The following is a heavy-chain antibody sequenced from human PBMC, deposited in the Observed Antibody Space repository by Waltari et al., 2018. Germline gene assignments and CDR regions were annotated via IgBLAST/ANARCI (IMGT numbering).Heavy chain of an antibody. CDR3: ARRSRENYDFWSGYSDAFDI. CDR2: IYYSGST. CDR1: GGSISSYS. V-gene: IGHV4-59*01. Sequence: QVQLQESGPGLVKPSETLSLTCTVSGGSISSYSWSWLRQPPGKGLEWIGYIYYSGSTNYNPSLKSRVTISVDTSKNQFSLKLSSVTAADTAVYYCARRSRENYDFWSGYSDAFDIWGQGTMVTVSS. J-gene: IGHJ3*02. D-gene: IGHD3-3*01.